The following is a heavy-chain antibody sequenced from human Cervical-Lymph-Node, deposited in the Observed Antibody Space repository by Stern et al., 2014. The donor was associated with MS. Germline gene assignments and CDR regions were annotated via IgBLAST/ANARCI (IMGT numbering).Heavy chain of an antibody. CDR2: IYYSGST. Sequence: QVQLQESGPGLVKPSETLSLTCTVSGGSITNYYWSWIRQPPGKGLEWIGYIYYSGSTNYNPSLKSRVTISVDTSNNQFSLKLSSVTAAATAVYYCARKKGIFFLGGQGPLVTVSS. D-gene: IGHD3-3*02. J-gene: IGHJ4*01. CDR3: ARKKGIFFL. V-gene: IGHV4-59*01. CDR1: GGSITNYY.